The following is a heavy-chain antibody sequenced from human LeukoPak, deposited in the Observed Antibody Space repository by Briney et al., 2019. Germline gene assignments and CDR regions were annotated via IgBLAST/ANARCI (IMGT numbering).Heavy chain of an antibody. CDR2: ISGSGGST. CDR1: GFTFSSYA. Sequence: GGSLRLSCAASGFTFSSYAMTWVRQAPGKGLEWVSVISGSGGSTYYADSVKGRFTTSRDNSKNTLYLQMNSLRAEDTAVYYCAKLLTTVTTSFDYWGHGTLVTVSS. J-gene: IGHJ4*01. V-gene: IGHV3-23*01. CDR3: AKLLTTVTTSFDY. D-gene: IGHD4-17*01.